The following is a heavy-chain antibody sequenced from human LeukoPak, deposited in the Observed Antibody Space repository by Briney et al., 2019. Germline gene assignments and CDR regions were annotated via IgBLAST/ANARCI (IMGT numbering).Heavy chain of an antibody. V-gene: IGHV3-7*01. CDR1: GLTFSTYW. Sequence: GGSLRLSCAASGLTFSTYWMTWVRKAPGPGLEWVANIKQDGSEKNYVDSVKGRFTISRDNAKNSLYLQMNSLRVEDTAVYYCAGGIAMVRGGDVWGKGTTVTVSS. CDR2: IKQDGSEK. J-gene: IGHJ6*04. D-gene: IGHD3-10*01. CDR3: AGGIAMVRGGDV.